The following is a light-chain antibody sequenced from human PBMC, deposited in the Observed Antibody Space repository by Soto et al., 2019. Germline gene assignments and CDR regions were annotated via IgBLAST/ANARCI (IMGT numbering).Light chain of an antibody. V-gene: IGKV3-11*01. CDR1: QSVSSY. Sequence: EIVLTQSPATLSLSPGERATLSCRASQSVSSYLAWYQQKPGQAPRLLIYDASNRATGIPARFSGSGSGTDLTLTIGSLEPEDFEIYYCQQRSNWPPVTFGGGTKVEIK. CDR2: DAS. CDR3: QQRSNWPPVT. J-gene: IGKJ4*01.